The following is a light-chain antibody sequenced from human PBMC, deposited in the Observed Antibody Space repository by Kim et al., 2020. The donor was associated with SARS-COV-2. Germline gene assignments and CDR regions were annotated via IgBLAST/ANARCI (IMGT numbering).Light chain of an antibody. V-gene: IGLV1-44*01. J-gene: IGLJ3*02. CDR2: SKN. CDR1: SSNIGSNT. CDR3: AAWDDSLNGWV. Sequence: GQGVTIPCSGSSSNIGSNTVNWYQQLPGTAPKLLIYSKNQRPSGVPDRFSGSKSGTSASLAISGLQSEDEADYYCAAWDDSLNGWVFGGGTQLTVL.